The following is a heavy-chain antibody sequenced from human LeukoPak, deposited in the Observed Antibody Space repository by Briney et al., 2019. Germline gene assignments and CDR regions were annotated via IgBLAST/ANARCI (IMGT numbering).Heavy chain of an antibody. CDR2: IYYTGST. J-gene: IGHJ4*02. Sequence: SETLSLTCTVSGGSMSGSYWSWIRQPPGKGLEWIGYIYYTGSTNYNPSLKSRVTISVDTSKNQFSLKLSSVTAADTAVYYCARDRPGGSSLDYWGQGTLVTVSS. CDR3: ARDRPGGSSLDY. CDR1: GGSMSGSY. D-gene: IGHD6-13*01. V-gene: IGHV4-59*01.